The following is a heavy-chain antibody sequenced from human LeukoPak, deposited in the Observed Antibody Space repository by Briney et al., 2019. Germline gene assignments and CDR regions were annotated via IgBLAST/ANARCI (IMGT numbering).Heavy chain of an antibody. CDR2: ISSSGSTI. Sequence: PGGSLRLSCAASGFTFNDYYMSWVRQAPGKGLEWVSYISSSGSTIYYADSVKGRFTISRDNAKSSLYLQMNSLRAEDTAVYYCARVAVRGYYFDYWGQGTLVTVSS. CDR3: ARVAVRGYYFDY. CDR1: GFTFNDYY. J-gene: IGHJ4*02. D-gene: IGHD3-10*02. V-gene: IGHV3-11*04.